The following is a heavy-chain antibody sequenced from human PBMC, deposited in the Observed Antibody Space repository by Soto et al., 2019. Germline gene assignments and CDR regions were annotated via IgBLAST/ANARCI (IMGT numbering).Heavy chain of an antibody. CDR3: ARERGVTMMADI. J-gene: IGHJ3*02. CDR2: IYTSGTT. Sequence: QVQLQESGPGLVKPSQTLSLTCNVSGGSISSGDYFWSWIRQPPGKGLECIGYIYTSGTTYYNPYLKSRLTISLDTSKNQCSLTLSSVTPADTALYYWARERGVTMMADIWAQGSMVTVSS. D-gene: IGHD3-22*01. CDR1: GGSISSGDYF. V-gene: IGHV4-30-4*01.